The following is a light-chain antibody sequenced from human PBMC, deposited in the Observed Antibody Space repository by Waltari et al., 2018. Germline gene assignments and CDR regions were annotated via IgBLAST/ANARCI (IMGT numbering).Light chain of an antibody. V-gene: IGKV3-20*01. CDR1: QGVSRA. CDR3: QQYVMLPVT. Sequence: EIVLTQSPGTLSLSPGERATLSCRTSQGVSRALAWYQQKPGQAPRLRIYGIFNRATGIPDRFSGSGSGTDFSLTISRLEPEDFAVYYCQQYVMLPVTFGQGTRVEVK. CDR2: GIF. J-gene: IGKJ1*01.